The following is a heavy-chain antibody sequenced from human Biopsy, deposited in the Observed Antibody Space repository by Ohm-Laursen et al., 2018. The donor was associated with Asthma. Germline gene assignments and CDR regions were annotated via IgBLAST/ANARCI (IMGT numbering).Heavy chain of an antibody. V-gene: IGHV3-30*18. CDR2: ISYDGSNK. J-gene: IGHJ3*02. Sequence: SLRLSCTASGFTFSSYGTHWVRQAPGKGLEWVAVISYDGSNKYYADSVKGRFTISRDNSKNTLYLQMNSLRAEDTAVYYCAKESGSNYAFDIWGQGTMVTVSS. CDR3: AKESGSNYAFDI. CDR1: GFTFSSYG. D-gene: IGHD1-1*01.